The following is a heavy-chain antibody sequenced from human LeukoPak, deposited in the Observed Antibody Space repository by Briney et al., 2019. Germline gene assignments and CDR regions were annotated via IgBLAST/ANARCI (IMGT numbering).Heavy chain of an antibody. V-gene: IGHV3-23*01. CDR3: AKDALYYGSGPYYFDY. CDR1: GFTFSSYA. Sequence: GSLRLSCAASGFTFSSYAMSWVRQAPGKGLEWVSAISGSGGSTYYADSVKGRFTISRDNSKNTLYLQMNSLRAEDTAVYYCAKDALYYGSGPYYFDYWGQGTLVTVSS. CDR2: ISGSGGST. D-gene: IGHD3-10*01. J-gene: IGHJ4*02.